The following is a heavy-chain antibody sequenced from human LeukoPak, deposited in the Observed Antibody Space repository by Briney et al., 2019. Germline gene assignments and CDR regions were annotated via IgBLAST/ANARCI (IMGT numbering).Heavy chain of an antibody. V-gene: IGHV1-69*01. Sequence: GASVKVSCKASGGTFSSYAISWVRQAPGQGLEWMGGIIPIFGTANYAQKFQGRVTITADESTSTACMELSSLRSEDTAVYYCARGGGGYCSSTSCYTIDYWGQGTLVTVSS. J-gene: IGHJ4*02. CDR2: IIPIFGTA. CDR1: GGTFSSYA. D-gene: IGHD2-2*02. CDR3: ARGGGGYCSSTSCYTIDY.